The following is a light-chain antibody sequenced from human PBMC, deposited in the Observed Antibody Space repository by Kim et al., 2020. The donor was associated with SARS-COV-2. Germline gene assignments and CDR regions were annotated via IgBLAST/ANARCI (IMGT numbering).Light chain of an antibody. V-gene: IGKV3-20*01. CDR3: QQYGSSRLT. J-gene: IGKJ4*01. CDR1: QSVNSSY. CDR2: GAS. Sequence: SPGERATLSCRASQSVNSSYLAWYQQKPGQAPRLLIYGASSRATGIPDRFSGSGSGTDFTLTISRLEPEDFAVYYCQQYGSSRLTFGGGTKVDIK.